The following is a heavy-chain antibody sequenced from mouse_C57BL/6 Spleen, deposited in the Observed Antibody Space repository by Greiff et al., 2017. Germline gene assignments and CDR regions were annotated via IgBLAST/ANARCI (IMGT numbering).Heavy chain of an antibody. Sequence: EVQLQQSGPELVKPGASVKMSCKASGYTFTDYNMHWVKQSHGKSLEWIGYINPNNGGTSYNQKFKGKATLTVNKSSSTAYMELRSLTSEDSAVYYCARSGDYDGGNFDYWGQGTTLTVSS. CDR1: GYTFTDYN. CDR2: INPNNGGT. V-gene: IGHV1-22*01. CDR3: ARSGDYDGGNFDY. D-gene: IGHD2-4*01. J-gene: IGHJ2*01.